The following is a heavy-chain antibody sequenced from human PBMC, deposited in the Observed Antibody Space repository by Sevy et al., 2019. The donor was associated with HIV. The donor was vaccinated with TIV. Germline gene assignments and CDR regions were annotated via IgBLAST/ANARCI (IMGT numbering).Heavy chain of an antibody. J-gene: IGHJ5*02. D-gene: IGHD3-3*01. V-gene: IGHV4-39*01. CDR3: ARLVEDTIFGVVSTWFDP. CDR1: GGSISSSSYY. Sequence: SETLSLTCTVSGGSISSSSYYWGWIRQPPGKGLEWIGSIYYSGSTYYNPSLKSRVTISVDTSKNQFSLKLSSVTAADTAVYYCARLVEDTIFGVVSTWFDPWGQGTLVTVSS. CDR2: IYYSGST.